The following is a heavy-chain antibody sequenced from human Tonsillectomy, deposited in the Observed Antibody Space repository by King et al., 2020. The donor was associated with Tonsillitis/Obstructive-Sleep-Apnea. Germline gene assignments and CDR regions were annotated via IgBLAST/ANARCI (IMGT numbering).Heavy chain of an antibody. CDR3: ARRGGGSYSNYSPLDY. CDR2: IYPGDSDT. D-gene: IGHD4-11*01. V-gene: IGHV5-51*01. CDR1: GYSFTSYW. Sequence: FQLVQSGAEVKKPGESLKISCKGSGYSFTSYWIGWVRQMPGKGLEWMGIIYPGDSDTRYSPSFQGQVTISADKSIRTAYLQWSSLKAADTPMYYCARRGGGSYSNYSPLDYWGQGTLVTVSS. J-gene: IGHJ4*02.